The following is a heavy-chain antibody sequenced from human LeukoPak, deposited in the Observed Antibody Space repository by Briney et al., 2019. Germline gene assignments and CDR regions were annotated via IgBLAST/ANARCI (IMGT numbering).Heavy chain of an antibody. CDR1: GGSFSDYY. J-gene: IGHJ3*02. CDR3: ARLDESSDPNAFDI. CDR2: INHSGST. V-gene: IGHV4-34*01. Sequence: PSETLSLTCVVCGGSFSDYYWTWIRQPPGKGLEWLGEINHSGSTNYNPSLKSRVIMSVDTSKNQFSLKLSSVTAADTAVYYCARLDESSDPNAFDIWGQGTMVTVSS. D-gene: IGHD3-22*01.